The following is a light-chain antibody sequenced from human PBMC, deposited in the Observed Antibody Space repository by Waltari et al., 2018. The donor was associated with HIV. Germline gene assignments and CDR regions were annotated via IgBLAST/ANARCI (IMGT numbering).Light chain of an antibody. Sequence: QSALTQPASVSGSPGQSITISCTGTSSDVGGYNYVSWYQQHPGKAPKVMIYEISNRPSGVSSRFSGSNSGNTASLIISGLQAEDGADYYCSSYTTTSTWVFGGGTKLTVL. V-gene: IGLV2-14*01. J-gene: IGLJ3*02. CDR3: SSYTTTSTWV. CDR2: EIS. CDR1: SSDVGGYNY.